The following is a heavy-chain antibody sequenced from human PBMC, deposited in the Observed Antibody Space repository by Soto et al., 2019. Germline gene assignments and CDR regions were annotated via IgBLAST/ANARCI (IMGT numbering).Heavy chain of an antibody. V-gene: IGHV4-4*02. CDR3: ARLVYDTRLNYMYFDF. D-gene: IGHD2-8*01. J-gene: IGHJ4*02. Sequence: SGTLDLTCALSGVSISSGNWWTWVRQTPQRGLEYIGEIFHDGTANYYPSFERRVAISVDTSKNQFSLKLTSVTAADTAIYFCARLVYDTRLNYMYFDFWGQGALVTVSS. CDR2: IFHDGTA. CDR1: GVSISSGNW.